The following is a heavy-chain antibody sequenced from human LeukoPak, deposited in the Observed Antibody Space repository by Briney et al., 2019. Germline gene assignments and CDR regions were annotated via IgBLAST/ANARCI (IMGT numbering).Heavy chain of an antibody. V-gene: IGHV3-23*01. J-gene: IGHJ4*02. CDR1: GFAFSSQA. CDR2: ISDSGSIT. CDR3: AKDARRTSGWYFFDY. D-gene: IGHD6-19*01. Sequence: GGSLRLSCAASGFAFSSQAMGWVRQAPGKGLEWVSVISDSGSITYYADSVKGRFTISRDNSKNTLFLQMNSLRVEDTAVYYYAKDARRTSGWYFFDYWGQGSLASVSS.